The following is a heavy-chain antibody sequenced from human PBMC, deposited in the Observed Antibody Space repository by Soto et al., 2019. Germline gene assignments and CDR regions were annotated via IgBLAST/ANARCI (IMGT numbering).Heavy chain of an antibody. Sequence: PSETLSLTCTVSGGSIGSYYWSWIRQPAGKGLEWIGRIYTSGSTNYNPSLKSRVTMSVDTSKNQFSLKLSSVTAADTAVYYCARWSRNSYGYRGWFDPWGQGTLVTVSS. J-gene: IGHJ5*02. CDR1: GGSIGSYY. CDR3: ARWSRNSYGYRGWFDP. CDR2: IYTSGST. V-gene: IGHV4-4*07. D-gene: IGHD5-18*01.